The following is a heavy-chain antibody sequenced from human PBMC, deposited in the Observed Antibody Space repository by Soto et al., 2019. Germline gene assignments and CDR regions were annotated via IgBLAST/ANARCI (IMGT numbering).Heavy chain of an antibody. Sequence: HLVESGGGLVQPGGSLRLSCAASGFFFSSRSMTWVRQAPGTGLEWVSSLSGDGVTTYYADSVKGRFIISRDNSKNTLYLQMDSLTVDDTAVYYCAKGQFGVVMDVWGPGTTVTVSS. V-gene: IGHV3-23*04. D-gene: IGHD3-3*01. J-gene: IGHJ6*02. CDR1: GFFFSSRS. CDR2: LSGDGVTT. CDR3: AKGQFGVVMDV.